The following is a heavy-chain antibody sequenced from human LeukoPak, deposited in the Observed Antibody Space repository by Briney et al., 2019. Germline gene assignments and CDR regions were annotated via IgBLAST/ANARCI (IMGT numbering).Heavy chain of an antibody. CDR3: ARGPDILTGAEFNY. V-gene: IGHV3-21*01. Sequence: GGSLRLSCAASGFTFSSYSMNWARQAPGKGLEWVSSISSSSSYIYYADSVKGRFTISRDNAKNSLYLQMNGLRAEDTAVYYCARGPDILTGAEFNYWGQGTLVTVSS. J-gene: IGHJ4*02. CDR1: GFTFSSYS. CDR2: ISSSSSYI. D-gene: IGHD3-9*01.